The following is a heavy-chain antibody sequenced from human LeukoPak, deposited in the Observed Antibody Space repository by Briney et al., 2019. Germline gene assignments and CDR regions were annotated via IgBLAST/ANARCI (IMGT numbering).Heavy chain of an antibody. J-gene: IGHJ4*02. V-gene: IGHV4-59*12. CDR3: AREGGFYRPLDY. CDR2: IYYSGST. D-gene: IGHD6-25*01. CDR1: GGSFSSYY. Sequence: SETLSLTCTISGGSFSSYYWNWIRQPPGKGLELIGYIYYSGSTNYNPSLKSRVAISVDTSKNQFSLKLSSVTAADTAVYYCAREGGFYRPLDYSGQGTLVTVSS.